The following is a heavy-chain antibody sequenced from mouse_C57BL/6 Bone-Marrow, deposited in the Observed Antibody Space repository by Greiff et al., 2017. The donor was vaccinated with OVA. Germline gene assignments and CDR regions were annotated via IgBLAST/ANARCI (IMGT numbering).Heavy chain of an antibody. Sequence: EVMLVESGGGLVKPGGSLKLSCAASGFTFSSYAMSWVRQTPEKRLEWVATISDGGSYTYYPDNVKGRFTISRDNAKNNLYLQMSHLKSEDTAMYYGARVLYYGSILFDYWGQGTTLTVSS. CDR1: GFTFSSYA. CDR2: ISDGGSYT. J-gene: IGHJ2*01. D-gene: IGHD1-1*01. CDR3: ARVLYYGSILFDY. V-gene: IGHV5-4*03.